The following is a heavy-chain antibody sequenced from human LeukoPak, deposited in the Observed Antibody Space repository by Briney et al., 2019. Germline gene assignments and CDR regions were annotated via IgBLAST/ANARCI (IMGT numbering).Heavy chain of an antibody. J-gene: IGHJ3*02. CDR2: IYYSGST. CDR3: ARVGFRYCSSTSCFDAFGI. CDR1: GGSISSGDYY. V-gene: IGHV4-30-4*01. D-gene: IGHD2-2*01. Sequence: SQTLSLTCTVSGGSISSGDYYWSWIRQPPGKGLEWIGYIYYSGSTYNNPSLKSRVTISVDTSKNQFSLKLSSVTAADTAVYYCARVGFRYCSSTSCFDAFGIWGQGTMVTVSS.